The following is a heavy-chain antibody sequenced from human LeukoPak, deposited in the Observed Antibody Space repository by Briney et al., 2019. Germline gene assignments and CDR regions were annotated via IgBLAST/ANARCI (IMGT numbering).Heavy chain of an antibody. V-gene: IGHV1-8*01. CDR2: MNPNSGNT. CDR3: ARSLAVVAATHYSYYGMDV. D-gene: IGHD2-15*01. J-gene: IGHJ6*02. Sequence: GASVKVSCKASGYTFTSYDINWVRQAPGQGLEWMGWMNPNSGNTGYAQKFQGRVAMTRVTSISTAYMELSSLRSGDTAVYYCARSLAVVAATHYSYYGMDVWGQGTTVTVSS. CDR1: GYTFTSYD.